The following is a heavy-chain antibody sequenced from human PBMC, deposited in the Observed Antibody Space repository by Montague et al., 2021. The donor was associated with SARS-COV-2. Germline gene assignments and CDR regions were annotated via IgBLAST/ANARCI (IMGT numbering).Heavy chain of an antibody. Sequence: CAISGDSVSRNSATWNWVRQSPPRGLEWLGRTYYRSKWYNDYAVXVRGRGSINPDTSKDQFSLQLNSVTPEDTAIYYCTSGREGNYNVMDVWGQGTTVTVSS. V-gene: IGHV6-1*01. CDR2: TYYRSKWYN. CDR3: TSGREGNYNVMDV. J-gene: IGHJ6*02. CDR1: GDSVSRNSAT. D-gene: IGHD1-1*01.